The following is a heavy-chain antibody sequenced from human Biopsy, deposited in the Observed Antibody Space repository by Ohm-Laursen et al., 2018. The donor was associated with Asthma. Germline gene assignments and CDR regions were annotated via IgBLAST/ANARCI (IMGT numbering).Heavy chain of an antibody. CDR1: GGYIDSHDWS. D-gene: IGHD4-17*01. CDR2: THFSGST. CDR3: ARVRRYGDIFFGMDV. J-gene: IGHJ6*01. Sequence: TLSLTCTVSGGYIDSHDWSWCWIRQSPGKSLQWLGYTHFSGSTHYNPSLDRRIRMSVDTSKSKVSLSLTSVSAADTAVYFCARVRRYGDIFFGMDVWGQGTTVTVSS. V-gene: IGHV4-30-4*01.